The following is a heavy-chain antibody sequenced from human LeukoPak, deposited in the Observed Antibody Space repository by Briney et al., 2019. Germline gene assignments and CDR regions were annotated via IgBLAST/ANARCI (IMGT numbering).Heavy chain of an antibody. J-gene: IGHJ5*02. V-gene: IGHV5-51*01. CDR1: GYSFTSYW. Sequence: LGESLKISCKGSGYSFTSYWIGWVRQMPGKGLEWMGIIYPGDPDTRYSPSFQGQVTISADKSISTAYLQWSSLKASDTAMYYCARVLEYSSSSTYGFDPWGQGTLVTVSS. D-gene: IGHD6-6*01. CDR3: ARVLEYSSSSTYGFDP. CDR2: IYPGDPDT.